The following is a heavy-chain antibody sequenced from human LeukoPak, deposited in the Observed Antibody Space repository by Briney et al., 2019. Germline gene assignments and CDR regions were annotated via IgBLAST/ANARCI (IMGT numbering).Heavy chain of an antibody. V-gene: IGHV3-53*01. J-gene: IGHJ3*02. CDR1: GFTVSSNY. CDR3: AKVDIVVVPAVWGAFDI. CDR2: IYSGGST. D-gene: IGHD2-2*03. Sequence: GGSLRLSCAASGFTVSSNYMSWVRQAPGKGLEWVSVIYSGGSTYYADSVKGRFTISRDNSKNTLYLQMNSLRAEDTAVYYCAKVDIVVVPAVWGAFDIWGQGTMVTVSS.